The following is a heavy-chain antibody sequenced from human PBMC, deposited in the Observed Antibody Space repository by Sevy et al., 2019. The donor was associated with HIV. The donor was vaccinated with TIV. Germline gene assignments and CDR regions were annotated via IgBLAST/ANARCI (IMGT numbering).Heavy chain of an antibody. V-gene: IGHV3-48*02. D-gene: IGHD2-2*01. Sequence: GGSLRLSCAASRFTFSSYSMNWVRQAPGKGLEWVSYISSSSSTIYYADSVKGRFTISRDNAKNSLYLQMNSLRDEDTAVYYCARGRIVVVPAAILYWGQGTLVTVSS. CDR3: ARGRIVVVPAAILY. J-gene: IGHJ4*02. CDR1: RFTFSSYS. CDR2: ISSSSSTI.